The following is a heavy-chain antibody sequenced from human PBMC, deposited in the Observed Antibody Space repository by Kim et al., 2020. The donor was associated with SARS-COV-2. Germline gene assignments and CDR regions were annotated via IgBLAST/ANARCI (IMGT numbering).Heavy chain of an antibody. D-gene: IGHD2-8*01. Sequence: ASVKVSCKASGYTFTNYGFSWVRQAPGQGLEWMGWISPYNGNTNYAKKFQDRVTMTTDTSTSTVYMELRSLRLDDTAVFYCVRESETSGTVYLTYWGQGTLVTVSS. CDR3: VRESETSGTVYLTY. J-gene: IGHJ4*02. CDR2: ISPYNGNT. V-gene: IGHV1-18*04. CDR1: GYTFTNYG.